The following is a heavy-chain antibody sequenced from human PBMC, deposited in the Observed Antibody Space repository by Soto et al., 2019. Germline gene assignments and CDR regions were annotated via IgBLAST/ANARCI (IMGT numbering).Heavy chain of an antibody. D-gene: IGHD1-26*01. CDR1: GGSIIAYD. CDR2: IFTTGST. Sequence: SETLSLTCTASGGSIIAYDWSWVRQPAGKGLEWIGRIFTTGSTNYNPSLKSRVTMSVDTSKNHFSLQLRSVNAADTAVYFCARDLGTGGMDGWGTGITVT. V-gene: IGHV4-4*07. J-gene: IGHJ6*04. CDR3: ARDLGTGGMDG.